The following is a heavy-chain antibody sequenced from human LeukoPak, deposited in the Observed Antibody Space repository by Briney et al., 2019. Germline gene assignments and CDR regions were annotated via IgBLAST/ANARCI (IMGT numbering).Heavy chain of an antibody. Sequence: GGSLRLSCVVSGITLSNYGMSWVRQAPGKGLEWVSGISERGGSTNYADSVKGRFIISRDTSKNTVYLQMNSLRAEDTAVYYCAKGIAVAANFDYWGQGTLVTVSS. CDR3: AKGIAVAANFDY. CDR2: ISERGGST. CDR1: GITLSNYG. D-gene: IGHD6-19*01. J-gene: IGHJ4*02. V-gene: IGHV3-23*01.